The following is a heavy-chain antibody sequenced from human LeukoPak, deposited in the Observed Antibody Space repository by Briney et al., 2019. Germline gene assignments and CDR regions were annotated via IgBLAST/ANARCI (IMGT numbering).Heavy chain of an antibody. CDR1: GGSISTYY. D-gene: IGHD3-22*01. Sequence: MSSETLSLTCTVSGGSISTYYWSWIRQPPGKGLEWIGYIYYSGSTNYNPSLKSRVTISVDTSKNQFSLKLSSVTAADTAVYFCASGNYYDSSGRFDYWGQGTLVTVSS. V-gene: IGHV4-59*01. J-gene: IGHJ4*02. CDR3: ASGNYYDSSGRFDY. CDR2: IYYSGST.